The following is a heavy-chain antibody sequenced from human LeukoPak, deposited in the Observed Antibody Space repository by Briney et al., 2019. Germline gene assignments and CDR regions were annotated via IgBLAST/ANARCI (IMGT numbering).Heavy chain of an antibody. D-gene: IGHD3-9*01. CDR1: GYTFTSYA. J-gene: IGHJ4*02. Sequence: ASLKVSCKASGYTFTSYAMHWVRQAPGQRLEWIGWINAGNGNTKYSQKFQGRVTITRDTSASTAYMELSSLRSEDTAVYYCARKDDILTGSLDYWGQGTLVTVSS. CDR2: INAGNGNT. V-gene: IGHV1-3*01. CDR3: ARKDDILTGSLDY.